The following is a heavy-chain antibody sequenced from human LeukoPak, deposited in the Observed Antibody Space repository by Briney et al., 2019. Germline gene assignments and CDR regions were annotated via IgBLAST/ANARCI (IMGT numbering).Heavy chain of an antibody. J-gene: IGHJ4*02. CDR1: GGTFSSYA. CDR3: ATARYSYGLVTFDY. V-gene: IGHV1-69*13. CDR2: IIPIFGTA. Sequence: GASVKVSCKASGGTFSSYAISWVRQAPGQGLERMGGIIPIFGTANYAQKFQGRVTITADESTSTAYMELSSLRSEDTAVYYCATARYSYGLVTFDYWGQGTLVTVSS. D-gene: IGHD5-18*01.